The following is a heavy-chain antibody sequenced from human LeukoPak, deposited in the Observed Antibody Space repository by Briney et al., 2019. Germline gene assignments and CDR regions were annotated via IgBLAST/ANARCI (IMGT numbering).Heavy chain of an antibody. CDR2: IYYSGST. V-gene: IGHV4-59*01. CDR1: GGSISSYY. D-gene: IGHD4-23*01. Sequence: PSETLSFTCSVSGGSISSYYWSWLRQPPGKGLEWIGYIYYSGSTNYNPSLKSRVTISIDTSKNQFSLKLSSVTAADTAVYYCARSVEDDYGGNPGFDYWGQGTLVTVSS. CDR3: ARSVEDDYGGNPGFDY. J-gene: IGHJ4*02.